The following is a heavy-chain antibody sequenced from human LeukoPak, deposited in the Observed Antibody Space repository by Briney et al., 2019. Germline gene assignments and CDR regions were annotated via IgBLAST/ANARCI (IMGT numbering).Heavy chain of an antibody. CDR2: IYYSGST. Sequence: PSETLSLTCSVSGGSVSSSSYYWGWIRQPPGKGLEWIGSIYYSGSTYYNPSLKSRVTISVDTSKNQFSLKLTSVTAADTAVYSCARQKGGVAGLKYYFDYWGRGTLVTVSS. J-gene: IGHJ4*02. CDR1: GGSVSSSSYY. V-gene: IGHV4-39*01. CDR3: ARQKGGVAGLKYYFDY. D-gene: IGHD6-19*01.